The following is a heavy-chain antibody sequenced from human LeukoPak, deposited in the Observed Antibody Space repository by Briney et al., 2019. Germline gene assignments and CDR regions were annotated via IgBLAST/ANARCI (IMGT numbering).Heavy chain of an antibody. CDR3: ARVTIFGVVISYFDY. Sequence: SETLSLTCTVSGGSISSSSYYWGWIRQPPGKGLEWIGSIYYSGSTYYNPSLKSRVTISVDTSKNQFSLKLSSVTAADTAVYYCARVTIFGVVISYFDYWGQGTLVTVSS. CDR1: GGSISSSSYY. CDR2: IYYSGST. D-gene: IGHD3-3*01. V-gene: IGHV4-39*07. J-gene: IGHJ4*02.